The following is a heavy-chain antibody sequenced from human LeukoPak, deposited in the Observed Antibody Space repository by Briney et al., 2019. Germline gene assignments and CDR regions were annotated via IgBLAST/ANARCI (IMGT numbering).Heavy chain of an antibody. CDR3: AKAEGRTVTTEGSFDY. CDR1: GFTFSSYA. Sequence: PGGSLRLSCAASGFTFSSYAMSWVRQAPGKGLEWVSAICGSGGSTYYADSVKGRFTISRDNSKNTLYLQMNSLRAVDTAVYYCAKAEGRTVTTEGSFDYWGQGTLVTVSS. V-gene: IGHV3-23*01. D-gene: IGHD4-11*01. J-gene: IGHJ4*02. CDR2: ICGSGGST.